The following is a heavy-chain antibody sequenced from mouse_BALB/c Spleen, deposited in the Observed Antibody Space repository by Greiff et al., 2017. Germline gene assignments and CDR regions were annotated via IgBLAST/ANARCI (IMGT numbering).Heavy chain of an antibody. CDR3: ANYPWFAY. CDR1: GYSITSDYA. V-gene: IGHV3-2*02. CDR2: ISYSGST. J-gene: IGHJ3*01. Sequence: EVQLQESGPGLVKPSQSLSLTCTVTGYSITSDYAWNWIRQFPGNKLEWMGYISYSGSTSYNPSLKSRISITRDTSKNQFFLQLNSVTTEDTATYYCANYPWFAYWGQGTLVTVSA.